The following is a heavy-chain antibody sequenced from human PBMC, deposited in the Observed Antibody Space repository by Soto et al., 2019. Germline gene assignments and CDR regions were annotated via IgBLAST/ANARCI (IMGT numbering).Heavy chain of an antibody. Sequence: GASVKVSCKASGYTFTSYTIHWVRQAPGQRPEWMGWINAGNGKTKYSPRIQDRVNITRDTSASTVYMELSSLKSEDTAIYYCAKTKKQWLVNGFDYWGQGTLVTVSS. CDR3: AKTKKQWLVNGFDY. CDR1: GYTFTSYT. J-gene: IGHJ4*02. V-gene: IGHV1-3*01. CDR2: INAGNGKT. D-gene: IGHD6-19*01.